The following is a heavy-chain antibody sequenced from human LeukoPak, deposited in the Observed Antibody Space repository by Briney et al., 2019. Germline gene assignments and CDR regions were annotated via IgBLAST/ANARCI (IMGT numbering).Heavy chain of an antibody. J-gene: IGHJ4*02. CDR2: IGRSSNAI. CDR3: ARVAYASSPDY. V-gene: IGHV3-48*02. Sequence: GGSLRLSCAASGFTFSGYSMNWVRQAPGKGLEWVSYIGRSSNAIFYADSVEGRFTISRGNARDSLYLHMHSLRDDDTAVYYCARVAYASSPDYWGQGTLVTVSS. CDR1: GFTFSGYS. D-gene: IGHD6-13*01.